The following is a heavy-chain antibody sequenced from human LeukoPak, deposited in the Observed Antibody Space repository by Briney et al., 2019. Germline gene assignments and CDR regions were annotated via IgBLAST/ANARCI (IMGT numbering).Heavy chain of an antibody. CDR3: ARDLISGYDLGRFDY. V-gene: IGHV3-23*01. Sequence: GGSLRLSCAASGFTFSSYAMSWVRQAPGKGLEWVSAISGSGGSTYYADSVKGRFTISRDNSKNTLYLQMNSLRAEDTAVYYCARDLISGYDLGRFDYWGQGTLVTVSS. J-gene: IGHJ4*02. D-gene: IGHD5-12*01. CDR2: ISGSGGST. CDR1: GFTFSSYA.